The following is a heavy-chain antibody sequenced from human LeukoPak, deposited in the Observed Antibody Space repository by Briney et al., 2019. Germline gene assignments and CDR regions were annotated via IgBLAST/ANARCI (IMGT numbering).Heavy chain of an antibody. V-gene: IGHV3-30*02. CDR3: AKDGGSGSYFAFDI. CDR1: GFTFNSYG. Sequence: GGSLRLSCAASGFTFNSYGMHWVRQAPGKGLEGVAFIRYDGSKSYFADSVKGRFALSGDNSKNTLYLQMSSLRPEDTAVYFCAKDGGSGSYFAFDIWGQGTMVTASS. J-gene: IGHJ3*02. D-gene: IGHD1-26*01. CDR2: IRYDGSKS.